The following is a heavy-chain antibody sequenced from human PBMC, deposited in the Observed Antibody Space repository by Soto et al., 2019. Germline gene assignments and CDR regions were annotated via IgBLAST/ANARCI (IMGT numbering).Heavy chain of an antibody. CDR1: VYSVSSNSAA. J-gene: IGHJ5*02. D-gene: IGHD1-1*01. CDR3: ASAGTSRCAYRNWLET. V-gene: IGHV6-1*01. CDR2: TYYRSKWYN. Sequence: PSETLSLTCAISVYSVSSNSAAWNWIMQSPSRGLEWLGRTYYRSKWYNDYAVSVKSRITINPDTSKNQFSLQLNSVTPEDTAVYCCASAGTSRCAYRNWLETWGQGT.